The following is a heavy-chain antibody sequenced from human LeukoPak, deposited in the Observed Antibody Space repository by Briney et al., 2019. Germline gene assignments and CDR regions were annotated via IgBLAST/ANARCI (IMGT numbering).Heavy chain of an antibody. D-gene: IGHD1-26*01. CDR3: ARDMVGASEWFDP. CDR2: IYYSGST. J-gene: IGHJ5*02. V-gene: IGHV4-39*07. Sequence: PSETLSLTCTVSGGSISRSSYYWGWIRQPPGKGLEWIGSIYYSGSTYYNPSLKSRVTISVDTSKNQFSLKLSSVTAADTAVYYCARDMVGASEWFDPWAREPWSPSPQ. CDR1: GGSISRSSYY.